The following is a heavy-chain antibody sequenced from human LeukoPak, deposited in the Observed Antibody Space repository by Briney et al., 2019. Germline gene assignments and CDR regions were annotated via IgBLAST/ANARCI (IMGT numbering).Heavy chain of an antibody. J-gene: IGHJ4*02. D-gene: IGHD3-16*01. CDR2: INDSGTT. CDR3: ARLPLGEVLNFDC. CDR1: SEFFSGYY. Sequence: ASETLSLTCGVSSEFFSGYYWGWIRQPPGKGLEWIGDINDSGTTKYNPTLESRVTVSIDTSKNQFSLKVKPVTAADTGVYYCARLPLGEVLNFDCWGQGALVTVSS. V-gene: IGHV4-34*01.